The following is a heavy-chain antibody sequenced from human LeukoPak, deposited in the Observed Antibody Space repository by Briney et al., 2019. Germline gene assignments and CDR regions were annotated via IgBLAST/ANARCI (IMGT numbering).Heavy chain of an antibody. CDR3: ARGGSYLGDWFDP. J-gene: IGHJ5*02. CDR2: IYHSGST. Sequence: PSETLSLTCTVSGYSISSGYYWGWIRQPPGKGLEWIGSIYHSGSTYYNPSLKSRVTISVDTSKNQFSLKLSSVTAADTAVYYCARGGSYLGDWFDPWGQGTLVTVSS. D-gene: IGHD1-26*01. V-gene: IGHV4-38-2*02. CDR1: GYSISSGYY.